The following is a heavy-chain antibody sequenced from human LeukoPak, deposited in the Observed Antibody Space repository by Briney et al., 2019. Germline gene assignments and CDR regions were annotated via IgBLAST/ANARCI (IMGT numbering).Heavy chain of an antibody. Sequence: GGSLRLSCAASGFTFSSYSMNWVRQAPGKGLEWVSSISSSRSYIYYADSMKGRFTISRANAKNSLYLQMNSLRAEDTAVYYCARARQQLYYYYGMDVWGQGTTVTVSS. CDR1: GFTFSSYS. J-gene: IGHJ6*02. CDR2: ISSSRSYI. D-gene: IGHD6-13*01. V-gene: IGHV3-21*01. CDR3: ARARQQLYYYYGMDV.